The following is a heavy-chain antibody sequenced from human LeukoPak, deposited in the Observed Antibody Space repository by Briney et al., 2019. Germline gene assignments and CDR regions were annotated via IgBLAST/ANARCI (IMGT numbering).Heavy chain of an antibody. V-gene: IGHV3-48*01. Sequence: PGGSLRLSCAASGFTFSHHSVNWVRQAPGKGLEWVSYISSSSVTIYYADSVKGRFTFSRDNAGNSLYLQMNSLRVEDTAVYYCARSMITFGGAIDYWGQGTQVTVSS. D-gene: IGHD3-16*01. J-gene: IGHJ4*02. CDR1: GFTFSHHS. CDR3: ARSMITFGGAIDY. CDR2: ISSSSVTI.